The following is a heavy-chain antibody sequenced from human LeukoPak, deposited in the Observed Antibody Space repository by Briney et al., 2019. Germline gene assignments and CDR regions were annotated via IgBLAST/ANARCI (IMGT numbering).Heavy chain of an antibody. J-gene: IGHJ3*02. V-gene: IGHV4-59*01. Sequence: SETLSLTCTVSVRSISSDYGSCIRQPPGKGLEWIGYIYYSGSTNYNPYLKSRVTISVDTSKNQFSLKLSSVTAADTAVYYCAKSNGYGLVDIWGQGTMVTVSS. D-gene: IGHD3-10*01. CDR1: VRSISSDY. CDR2: IYYSGST. CDR3: AKSNGYGLVDI.